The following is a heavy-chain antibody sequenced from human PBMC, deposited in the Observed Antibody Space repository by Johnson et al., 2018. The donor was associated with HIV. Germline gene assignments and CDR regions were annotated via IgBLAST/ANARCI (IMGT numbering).Heavy chain of an antibody. CDR1: GFTFSSYA. Sequence: QVQLVESGGGAVQPGRSLRLSCAASGFTFSSYAMHWVRQAPGKGLEWVAVISYDGSNKYYADSVKGRFTISRDNSKNTLYLQMNSLRAEDTAVYYCAKDKGGASQAFDSWGQGTMVTVSS. CDR3: AKDKGGASQAFDS. J-gene: IGHJ3*02. CDR2: ISYDGSNK. D-gene: IGHD1-26*01. V-gene: IGHV3-30-3*01.